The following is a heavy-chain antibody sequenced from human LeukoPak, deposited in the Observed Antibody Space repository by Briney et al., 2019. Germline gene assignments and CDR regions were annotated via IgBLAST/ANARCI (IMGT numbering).Heavy chain of an antibody. D-gene: IGHD6-13*01. CDR1: GGSISSNY. CDR3: ARGGSSHDY. J-gene: IGHJ4*02. CDR2: SSYIGST. Sequence: SETLSLTCTVSGGSISSNYWSWIRQPPGKGLEWIGYSSYIGSTNYNPSLKSRVTISVDTSKNQFSLKLSSVTAADTAVYYCARGGSSHDYWGQGTPVTVSS. V-gene: IGHV4-59*01.